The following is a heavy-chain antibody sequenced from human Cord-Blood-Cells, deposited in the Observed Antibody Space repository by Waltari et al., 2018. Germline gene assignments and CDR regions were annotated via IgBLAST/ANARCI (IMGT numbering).Heavy chain of an antibody. CDR1: GYSISSGYY. CDR2: IYHRGST. V-gene: IGHV4-38-2*01. CDR3: ASGPRFGELYYYYYGMDV. D-gene: IGHD3-10*01. J-gene: IGHJ6*02. Sequence: QVQLQESGPGLVKPSETLSHTCAVSGYSISSGYYWGRIRQPPGQGLELIGSIYHRGSTYYNPSLKSRVTISVDTSKNQFSLKLRSVTAADTAVYYCASGPRFGELYYYYYGMDVWGQGTTVTVSS.